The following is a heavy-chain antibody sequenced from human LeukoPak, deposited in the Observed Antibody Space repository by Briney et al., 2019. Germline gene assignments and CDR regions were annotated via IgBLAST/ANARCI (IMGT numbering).Heavy chain of an antibody. D-gene: IGHD3-10*01. Sequence: GGSLRLSCVASGFTFSNYNMNWVRQAPGKGLEWVSSISSGSSYIYYADSVKGRFTISRDNAKNSLYLQMHSLSAEDTAVYYCARYSGSYRDYWGQETLVTVSS. CDR3: ARYSGSYRDY. CDR1: GFTFSNYN. J-gene: IGHJ4*02. V-gene: IGHV3-21*01. CDR2: ISSGSSYI.